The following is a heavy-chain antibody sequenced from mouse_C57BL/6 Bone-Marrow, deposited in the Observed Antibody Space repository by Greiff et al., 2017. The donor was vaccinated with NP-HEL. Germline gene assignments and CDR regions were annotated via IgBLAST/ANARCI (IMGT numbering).Heavy chain of an antibody. CDR2: IYPGDGDT. CDR1: GYAFSSYW. V-gene: IGHV1-80*01. Sequence: VQLQQSGAELVKPGASVKISCKASGYAFSSYWMNWVKQRPGKGLEWIGQIYPGDGDTNYNGKFKDKASLTADKSSSTAYMQLSSLPSEDSAVYFCARGAYWGQGTLVTVTA. CDR3: ARGAY. J-gene: IGHJ3*01.